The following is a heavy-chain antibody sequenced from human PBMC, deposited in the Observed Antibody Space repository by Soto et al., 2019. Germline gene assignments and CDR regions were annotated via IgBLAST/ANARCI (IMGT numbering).Heavy chain of an antibody. V-gene: IGHV1-69*08. CDR2: ILPLAGTA. CDR3: ARDSYDSSGYYGSPDNWFAP. J-gene: IGHJ5*02. D-gene: IGHD3-22*01. CDR1: GGTLSNYT. Sequence: QVQLVQSGAEVKKPGSSVKVSCKASGGTLSNYTLSWVRQAPGQGLEWMGRILPLAGTANYAQKFQGKIILTADITTNTVYMELSSLRSEDPAVYYCARDSYDSSGYYGSPDNWFAPWGQGTLVTVA.